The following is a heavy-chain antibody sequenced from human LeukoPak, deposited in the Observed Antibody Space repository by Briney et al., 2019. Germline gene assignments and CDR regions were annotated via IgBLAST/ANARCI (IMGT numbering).Heavy chain of an antibody. V-gene: IGHV3-7*05. Sequence: GRSLRLSCAASGFTFSTYAMHWVRQAPGKGLEWVANIDQDGSEKYYVDSVKGRFTISRDNAKSSLSLQMNSLRAEDTAVYYCTRANWGWCFDYWGQGTVVTVSS. D-gene: IGHD7-27*01. CDR1: GFTFSTYA. CDR2: IDQDGSEK. CDR3: TRANWGWCFDY. J-gene: IGHJ4*02.